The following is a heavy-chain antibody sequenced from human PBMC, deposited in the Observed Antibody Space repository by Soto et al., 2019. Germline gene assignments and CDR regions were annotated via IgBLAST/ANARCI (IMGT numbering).Heavy chain of an antibody. CDR1: GYTFTGYY. CDR2: INPNSGGT. D-gene: IGHD2-2*01. Sequence: ASVKVSCKASGYTFTGYYMHWVRQAPGQGLEWMGWINPNSGGTNYAQKFQGRVTMTRDTSISTAYMELSRLRSDDTAVYYCARDRQYCSSNSCYRSNWFDPWGQGTLVTVS. J-gene: IGHJ5*02. CDR3: ARDRQYCSSNSCYRSNWFDP. V-gene: IGHV1-2*02.